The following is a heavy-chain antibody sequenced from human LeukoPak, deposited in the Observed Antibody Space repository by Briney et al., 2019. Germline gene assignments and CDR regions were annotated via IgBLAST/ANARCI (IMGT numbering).Heavy chain of an antibody. CDR2: FDPEDGET. J-gene: IGHJ4*02. D-gene: IGHD1-14*01. CDR1: GYTLTELS. Sequence: RASVKVSCKVSGYTLTELSMHWVRQAPGKGLEWMGGFDPEDGETIYAQKFQGRVTMTEDTSTDTAYMELSSLISEDTAVYYCATGYMAFAPYYFDYWGQGTLVTVSS. V-gene: IGHV1-24*01. CDR3: ATGYMAFAPYYFDY.